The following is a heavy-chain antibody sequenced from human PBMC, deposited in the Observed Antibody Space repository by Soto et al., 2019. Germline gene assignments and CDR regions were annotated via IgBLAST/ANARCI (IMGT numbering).Heavy chain of an antibody. J-gene: IGHJ6*02. CDR3: AREDVAARPNYYYGMDV. Sequence: GGSLRLSCAASGFTVSSNYMSWVRQAPGKGLEWVSVIYSGGSTYYADSVKGRFTISRDNSKNTLYLQMNSLRAEDTAVYYCAREDVAARPNYYYGMDVWGQGTTVTVSS. D-gene: IGHD6-6*01. CDR2: IYSGGST. V-gene: IGHV3-53*01. CDR1: GFTVSSNY.